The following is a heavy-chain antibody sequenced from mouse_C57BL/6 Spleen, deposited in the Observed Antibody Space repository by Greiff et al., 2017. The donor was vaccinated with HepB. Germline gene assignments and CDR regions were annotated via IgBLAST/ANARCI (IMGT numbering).Heavy chain of an antibody. V-gene: IGHV5-4*01. CDR3: ARDRLLRGAMDY. CDR2: ISDGGSYT. Sequence: EVKLQESGGGLVKPGGSLKLSCAASGFTFSSYAMSWVRQTPEKRLEWVATISDGGSYTYYPDNVKGRFTISRDNAKNNLYLQMSHLKSEDTAMYYCARDRLLRGAMDYWGQGTSVTVSS. J-gene: IGHJ4*01. CDR1: GFTFSSYA. D-gene: IGHD2-10*01.